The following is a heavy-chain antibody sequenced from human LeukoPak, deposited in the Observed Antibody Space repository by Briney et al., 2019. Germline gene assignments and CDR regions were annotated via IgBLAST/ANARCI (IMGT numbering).Heavy chain of an antibody. CDR3: ARDGKRYTSDWHPDY. J-gene: IGHJ4*02. CDR2: ISSGGSNK. Sequence: GGSLRLSCAASGFSFSSYGMHWVRQAPGKGLEWVALISSGGSNKYYADSVRGRFTISRDNSKNTLYLQVNSLRADDTAMYYCARDGKRYTSDWHPDYWGQGTLVTVSS. CDR1: GFSFSSYG. V-gene: IGHV3-30-3*01. D-gene: IGHD6-19*01.